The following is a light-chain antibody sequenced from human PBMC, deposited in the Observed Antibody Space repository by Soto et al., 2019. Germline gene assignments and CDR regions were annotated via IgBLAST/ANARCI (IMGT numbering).Light chain of an antibody. V-gene: IGKV3-20*01. CDR3: QQYGSSPWT. Sequence: EIAVTQSPGTLSLSPGERATLSCRASQSVSSSYLAGYQQKPGQAPRLLIYGASSRATGIPDRFSCSGSGTDFTLTISRLEPEDFAVDYCQQYGSSPWTFGQGTKVEIK. CDR1: QSVSSSY. CDR2: GAS. J-gene: IGKJ1*01.